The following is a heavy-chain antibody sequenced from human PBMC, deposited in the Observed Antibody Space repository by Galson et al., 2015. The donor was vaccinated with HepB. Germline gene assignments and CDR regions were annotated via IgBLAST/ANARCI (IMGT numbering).Heavy chain of an antibody. V-gene: IGHV3-30*18. Sequence: SLRLSCAASGFTFSTYGLHWVRQAPGKGLEWVSVISFDGNNKFYADSVKDRFTISRDNSRNTAYLQMNSLRVDDTAVYYCSKGRPWSSSDWLPDPDFDYWGQGTLVTVSS. CDR2: ISFDGNNK. CDR1: GFTFSTYG. J-gene: IGHJ4*02. D-gene: IGHD6-13*01. CDR3: SKGRPWSSSDWLPDPDFDY.